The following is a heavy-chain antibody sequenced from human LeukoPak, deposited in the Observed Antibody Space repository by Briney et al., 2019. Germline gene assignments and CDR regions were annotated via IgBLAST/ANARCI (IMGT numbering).Heavy chain of an antibody. CDR2: IYYSGST. Sequence: SETLSLTCTVSGGSISSSSYYWGWIRQPPGKGLEWIGSIYYSGSTYYNPSLKSRVTISVDTSKNQFSLKLSSVTAADTAVYYCARKGIAVAGITYWGQGTLVTVSS. CDR1: GGSISSSSYY. D-gene: IGHD6-19*01. V-gene: IGHV4-39*07. CDR3: ARKGIAVAGITY. J-gene: IGHJ4*02.